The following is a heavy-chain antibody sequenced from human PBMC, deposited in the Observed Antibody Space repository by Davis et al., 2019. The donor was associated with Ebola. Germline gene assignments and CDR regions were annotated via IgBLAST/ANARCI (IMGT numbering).Heavy chain of an antibody. J-gene: IGHJ4*02. CDR3: ARDVLGALGY. Sequence: GESLKISCAASGFTVSSNYMSWVRQAPGKGLEWVSVIYSGGSTYYADSVKGRFTISRDSSKNTLSLQMNSLRVEDTAVYYCARDVLGALGYWGQGTLVTVSS. D-gene: IGHD3-10*02. CDR2: IYSGGST. CDR1: GFTVSSNY. V-gene: IGHV3-66*01.